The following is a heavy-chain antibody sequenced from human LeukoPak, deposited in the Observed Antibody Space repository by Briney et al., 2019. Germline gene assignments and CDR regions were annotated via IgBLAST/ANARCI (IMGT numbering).Heavy chain of an antibody. J-gene: IGHJ6*02. CDR1: GFTFSSYW. CDR2: IKQDGSEK. CDR3: ARDGGGGFGETFYYYGMDV. V-gene: IGHV3-7*03. Sequence: GGSLRLSCAASGFTFSSYWMSWVRQAPGKGLEWVANIKQDGSEKYYVDSVKGRFTISRDNAKNSLYLQMNSLRAEDTALYHCARDGGGGFGETFYYYGMDVWGQGTTVTVSS. D-gene: IGHD3-10*01.